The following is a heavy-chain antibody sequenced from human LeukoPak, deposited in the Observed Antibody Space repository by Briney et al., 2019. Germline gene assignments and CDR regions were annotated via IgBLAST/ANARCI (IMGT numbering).Heavy chain of an antibody. J-gene: IGHJ4*02. V-gene: IGHV4-59*05. CDR2: IYYSGST. D-gene: IGHD6-13*01. Sequence: PSETLSLTCTVSGGSISSYYWSWIRQPPGKGLEWIGSIYYSGSTYYNPSLKSRVTISVDTSKNQFSLKLSSVTAADTAVYYCARHVKSLIAAAYYFDYWGQGTLVTVSS. CDR1: GGSISSYY. CDR3: ARHVKSLIAAAYYFDY.